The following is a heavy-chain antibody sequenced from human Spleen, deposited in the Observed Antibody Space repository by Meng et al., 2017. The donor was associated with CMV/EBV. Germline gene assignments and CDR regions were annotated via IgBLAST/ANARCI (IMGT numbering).Heavy chain of an antibody. CDR3: AGRWI. CDR1: GLTFRKST. D-gene: IGHD1-1*01. Sequence: GGSLVLSCAASGLTFRKSTMRWLRQVPGKGLEWVADISGDGHEIYYLESVKGRFTVSRDNAKNSLFLQLTSLRVEDSAVYYCAGRWIWGPGTLVTVSS. J-gene: IGHJ4*02. V-gene: IGHV3-7*01. CDR2: ISGDGHEI.